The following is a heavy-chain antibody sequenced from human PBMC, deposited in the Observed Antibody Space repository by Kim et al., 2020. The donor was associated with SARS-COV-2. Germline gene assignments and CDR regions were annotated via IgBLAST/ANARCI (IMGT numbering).Heavy chain of an antibody. CDR1: GGSFSAYY. V-gene: IGHV4-34*01. J-gene: IGHJ6*02. Sequence: SETLSLTCAVYGGSFSAYYWSWIRQPPGKGLEWIGEINHSGYTNYNPSLKSRVTISVDTSKNQFSLKLSSVTAADTAVYYCARPSVFDYYYGMDVWGQGTTVTVPS. CDR2: INHSGYT. D-gene: IGHD1-20*01. CDR3: ARPSVFDYYYGMDV.